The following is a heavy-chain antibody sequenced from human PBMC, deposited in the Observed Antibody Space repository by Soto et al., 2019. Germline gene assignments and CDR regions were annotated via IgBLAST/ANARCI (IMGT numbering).Heavy chain of an antibody. D-gene: IGHD3-22*01. V-gene: IGHV4-30-4*01. J-gene: IGHJ1*01. CDR1: GGSISSDDYY. CDR3: VRDTHGIHDDKSGLSDRAE. CDR2: IHSSGSI. Sequence: PSETLSLTCTVSGGSISSDDYYWSWIRQAPGRGLEWIGYIHSSGSIYYNPSLKSRATMSIDTARNQFSLKVSSVTVADTAVYYCVRDTHGIHDDKSGLSDRAEWGQGTLIA.